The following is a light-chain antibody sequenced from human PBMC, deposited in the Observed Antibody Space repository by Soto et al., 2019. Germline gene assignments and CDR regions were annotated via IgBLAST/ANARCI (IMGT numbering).Light chain of an antibody. CDR2: EVS. CDR1: SSDVGGYNY. Sequence: QSVLTQPPSASGSPGQSVTISCTGTSSDVGGYNYVSWYQQHPGKAPKLMIYEVSKRPSGVPDRISGSKSGNTASLTVSGLQAEDEADYYCSSYAGSNVVLFGGRTKLTVL. J-gene: IGLJ2*01. V-gene: IGLV2-8*01. CDR3: SSYAGSNVVL.